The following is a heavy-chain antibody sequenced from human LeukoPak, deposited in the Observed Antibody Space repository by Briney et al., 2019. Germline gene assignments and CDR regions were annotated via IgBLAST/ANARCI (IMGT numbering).Heavy chain of an antibody. CDR3: ARDRGYSHFDY. Sequence: PGGSLRLSCAGSGFTFSSYSMSWVRQSPGKGLEWVSYISTGSSPIFYADSVKGRFTISRDNAKNSLYLQMNSLRAEDTAVYYCARDRGYSHFDYWGQGTLVTVSS. D-gene: IGHD5-18*01. V-gene: IGHV3-48*01. CDR2: ISTGSSPI. J-gene: IGHJ4*02. CDR1: GFTFSSYS.